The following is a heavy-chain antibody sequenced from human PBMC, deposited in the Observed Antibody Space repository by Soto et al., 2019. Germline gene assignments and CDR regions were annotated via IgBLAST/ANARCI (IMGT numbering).Heavy chain of an antibody. J-gene: IGHJ6*02. D-gene: IGHD1-20*01. CDR3: GKDRGITGAGGRYSYYYGMDV. CDR2: ISHSGST. V-gene: IGHV4-4*03. Sequence: QQTWPHPYTVSGGSIRSSNWWRWVRQPPEKGLEWIGEISHSGSTNYNPSLKSRVTISVDKSKNQFSLKLRSVTAADTAVYYCGKDRGITGAGGRYSYYYGMDVWCQG. CDR1: GGSIRSSNW.